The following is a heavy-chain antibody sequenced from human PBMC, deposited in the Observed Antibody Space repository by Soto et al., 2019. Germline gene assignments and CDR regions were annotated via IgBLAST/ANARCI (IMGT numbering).Heavy chain of an antibody. CDR2: IYSGGST. V-gene: IGHV3-53*01. J-gene: IGHJ3*02. Sequence: GGSLRLSCAASGFTVSSNYMSWVRQAPGKGLEWVSVIYSGGSTYYEDSVKGRFTISRDNSKNTLYLQMNSLRAEDTAVYYCAMSSSGFDAFDIWGQGTMVTVSS. CDR3: AMSSSGFDAFDI. D-gene: IGHD6-19*01. CDR1: GFTVSSNY.